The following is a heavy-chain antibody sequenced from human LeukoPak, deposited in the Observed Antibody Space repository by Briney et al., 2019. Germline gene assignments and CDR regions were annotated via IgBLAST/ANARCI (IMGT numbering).Heavy chain of an antibody. J-gene: IGHJ4*02. V-gene: IGHV3-33*03. CDR1: GFTFSSYA. CDR2: VWNDGTKK. CDR3: AKDTPSRTSGWDR. D-gene: IGHD6-19*01. Sequence: GGSLRLSCAASGFTFSSYAMHWVRQAPGKGLEWVAVVWNDGTKKYYADSVKGRFTISRDKSKNTLYLQMNSLRAEDTAVYYCAKDTPSRTSGWDRWGQGTLVTVSS.